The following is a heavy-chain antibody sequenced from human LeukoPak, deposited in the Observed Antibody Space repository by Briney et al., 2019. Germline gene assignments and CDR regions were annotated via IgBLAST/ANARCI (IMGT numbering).Heavy chain of an antibody. CDR1: GGSFSRNA. Sequence: SVKVSCKASGGSFSRNAISWVRQAPGQGLEWMGRFIPMVGVATYAQKFQGRVTITEDRSTSTAYMELSSLTSEDTAVYYCARIQAVGVPVAIDAYYSYGMDVWGQGTAVSVS. J-gene: IGHJ6*02. V-gene: IGHV1-69*04. D-gene: IGHD2-2*02. CDR2: FIPMVGVA. CDR3: ARIQAVGVPVAIDAYYSYGMDV.